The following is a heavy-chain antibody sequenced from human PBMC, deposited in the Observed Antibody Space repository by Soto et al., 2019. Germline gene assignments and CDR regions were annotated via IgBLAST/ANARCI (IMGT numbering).Heavy chain of an antibody. CDR2: INAGNGNT. CDR3: ARDAAVAADLDY. D-gene: IGHD6-19*01. V-gene: IGHV1-3*01. Sequence: WEACRVAFESCTSSSACHYPGKRLEWMGWINAGNGNTKYSQKFQARVTITRDTSASTAYMELSSLRSEDTAVSYCARDAAVAADLDYSGQRTLVTVSS. CDR1: RVAFESCT. J-gene: IGHJ4*02.